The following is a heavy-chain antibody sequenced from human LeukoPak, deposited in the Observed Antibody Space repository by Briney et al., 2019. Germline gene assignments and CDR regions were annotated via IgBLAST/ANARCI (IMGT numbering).Heavy chain of an antibody. D-gene: IGHD3-22*01. CDR2: INPNSGGT. Sequence: GASVKVSCKASGYTFTGYYMHWVRQAPGQGLEWMGWINPNSGGTNYAQKFQGRVTMTRDTSISTAYMELSRLRSDDTAVYYCAVLYDSSGYFLGAFDIWGQGTMVTVSS. V-gene: IGHV1-2*02. CDR1: GYTFTGYY. CDR3: AVLYDSSGYFLGAFDI. J-gene: IGHJ3*02.